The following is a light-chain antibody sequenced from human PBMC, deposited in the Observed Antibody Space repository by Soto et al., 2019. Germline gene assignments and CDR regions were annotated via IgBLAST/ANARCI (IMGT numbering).Light chain of an antibody. J-gene: IGKJ4*01. CDR1: QSVSSGY. Sequence: DTVLTQSPGTLSLSPGERVTLSCRASQSVSSGYLAWYQQKPGQAPRLLIYGASTRATGIPDRFIGSGSGTDFILTISRLEPEDFAVYYCQQYGVTLAHTFGGGTRVEIK. V-gene: IGKV3-20*01. CDR2: GAS. CDR3: QQYGVTLAHT.